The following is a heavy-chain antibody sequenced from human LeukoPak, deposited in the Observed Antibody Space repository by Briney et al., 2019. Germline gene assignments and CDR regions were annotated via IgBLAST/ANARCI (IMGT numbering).Heavy chain of an antibody. CDR3: AKAAIAAAGDHDAFDI. Sequence: GGSLRLSCAASGFTFSSYAMSWVRQAPGKGLEWVSAISGSGGSTYYADSVKGRFTISRDNSKNTLYLQMNSLRAEDTAVYYCAKAAIAAAGDHDAFDIWGQGTMVTVSS. J-gene: IGHJ3*02. CDR1: GFTFSSYA. D-gene: IGHD6-13*01. CDR2: ISGSGGST. V-gene: IGHV3-23*01.